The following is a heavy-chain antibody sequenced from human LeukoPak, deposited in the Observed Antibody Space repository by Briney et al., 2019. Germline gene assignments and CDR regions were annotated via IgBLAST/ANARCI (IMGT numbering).Heavy chain of an antibody. CDR3: AKDFSYYYDSSGYHY. Sequence: GGSLRLSCAASGFTFSSYNMNWVRQAPGKGLEWVSAISGSGGSTYYADSVKGRFTISRDNSKNTLYLQMNSLRAEDTAVYYCAKDFSYYYDSSGYHYWGQGTLVTVSS. V-gene: IGHV3-23*01. J-gene: IGHJ4*02. CDR1: GFTFSSYN. D-gene: IGHD3-22*01. CDR2: ISGSGGST.